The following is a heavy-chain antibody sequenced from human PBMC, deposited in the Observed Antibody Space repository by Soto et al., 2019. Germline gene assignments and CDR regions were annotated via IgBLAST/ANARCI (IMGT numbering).Heavy chain of an antibody. CDR3: ARSMGWRDTFDI. V-gene: IGHV3-7*01. Sequence: PGGSLTLSCASSGFPLSTDCMTWVRQAPGQGLEWVANIKRDGSEIYYVDSVKGRFTIYRDNAKNSLYLQMNSLRAEDTAVYYCARSMGWRDTFDIWGQGTMVTVSS. CDR1: GFPLSTDC. D-gene: IGHD1-26*01. CDR2: IKRDGSEI. J-gene: IGHJ3*02.